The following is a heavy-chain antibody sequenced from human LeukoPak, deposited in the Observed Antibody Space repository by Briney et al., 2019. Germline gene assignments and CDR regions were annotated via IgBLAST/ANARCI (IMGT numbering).Heavy chain of an antibody. D-gene: IGHD2-15*01. CDR2: INHSGST. V-gene: IGHV4-34*01. J-gene: IGHJ5*02. Sequence: SETLSLTCAVYGGSFSGYYWSWIRQPPGKGLEWIGEINHSGSTNYNPSLKSRVTISVDTSKNQFSLKLSPVTAADTAVYYCARLVVAAKASLIPWGQGTLVTVSS. CDR1: GGSFSGYY. CDR3: ARLVVAAKASLIP.